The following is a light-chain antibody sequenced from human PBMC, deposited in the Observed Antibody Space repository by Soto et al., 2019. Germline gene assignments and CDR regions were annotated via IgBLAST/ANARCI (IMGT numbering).Light chain of an antibody. Sequence: DIQMTQSPSTLSASVGDRVTITCRASQSISSWLAWYQQKPGKVPKLLIYKASSLESGVPSRFSGSGSGTEFTLTISSLQPDDFATYYCQQYNSYSSTFGQGTKVDIK. CDR2: KAS. V-gene: IGKV1-5*03. CDR1: QSISSW. CDR3: QQYNSYSST. J-gene: IGKJ1*01.